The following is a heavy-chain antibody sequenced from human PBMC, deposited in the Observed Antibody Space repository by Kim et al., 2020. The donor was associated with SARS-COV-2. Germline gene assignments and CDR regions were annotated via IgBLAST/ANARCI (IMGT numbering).Heavy chain of an antibody. CDR3: AKGDGSGSYYPYYYYYMDV. J-gene: IGHJ6*03. D-gene: IGHD3-10*01. Sequence: GRFTISRDNSKNTLYLQMNSLRAEDTAVYYGAKGDGSGSYYPYYYYYMDVWGKGTTVTVSS. V-gene: IGHV3-23*01.